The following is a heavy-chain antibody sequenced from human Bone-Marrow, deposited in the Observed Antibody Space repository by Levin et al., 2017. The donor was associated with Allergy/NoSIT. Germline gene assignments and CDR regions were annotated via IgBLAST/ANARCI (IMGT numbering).Heavy chain of an antibody. CDR2: IYYSGST. V-gene: IGHV4-39*01. CDR1: GGSISSSSYY. Sequence: SETLSLTCTVSGGSISSSSYYWGWIRQPPGKGLEWIGSIYYSGSTYYNPSLKSRVTISVDTSKNQFSLKLSSVTAADTAVYYCASPLIVVVPAAPIQNDYWGQGTLVTVSS. J-gene: IGHJ4*02. CDR3: ASPLIVVVPAAPIQNDY. D-gene: IGHD2-2*01.